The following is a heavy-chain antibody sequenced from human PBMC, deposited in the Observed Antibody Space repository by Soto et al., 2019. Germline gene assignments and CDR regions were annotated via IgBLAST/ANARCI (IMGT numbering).Heavy chain of an antibody. CDR3: ARVVPRWLHPRGWFAP. CDR2: INAGNGNT. V-gene: IGHV1-3*01. CDR1: GYTFTSYA. D-gene: IGHD5-12*01. Sequence: ASVKVSCKASGYTFTSYAMHWVRQAPGQRLEWMGWINAGNGNTKYSQKFQGRVTITRDTSASTAYMELSSLRSEDTAVYYCARVVPRWLHPRGWFAPWGQGTLVTVSS. J-gene: IGHJ5*02.